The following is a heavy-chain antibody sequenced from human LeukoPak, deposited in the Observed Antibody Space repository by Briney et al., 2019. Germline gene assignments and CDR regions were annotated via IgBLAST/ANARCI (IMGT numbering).Heavy chain of an antibody. Sequence: SETLSLTCTVSGYSISSGYYWGWIRQPPGKGLEWIGSIYHSGSTYYNPSLKSRVTISVDTSKNQFSLKLGSVTAADTAVYYCARGDYYDSSAYFDYWGQGTLVTVSS. D-gene: IGHD3-22*01. CDR2: IYHSGST. J-gene: IGHJ4*02. CDR1: GYSISSGYY. V-gene: IGHV4-38-2*02. CDR3: ARGDYYDSSAYFDY.